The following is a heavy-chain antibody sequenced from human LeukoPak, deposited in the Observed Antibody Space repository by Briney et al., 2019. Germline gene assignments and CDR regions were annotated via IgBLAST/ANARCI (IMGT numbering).Heavy chain of an antibody. D-gene: IGHD3-16*01. J-gene: IGHJ4*02. CDR2: ITGDSSTT. V-gene: IGHV3-48*03. CDR1: GFPFTPFE. Sequence: GGSLRLSCAASGFPFTPFEMNWVRQAPGKGLEWLSYITGDSSTTYYADSVKGRFTISRGNAKTSLYLQMNSLRVEDTAVYFCVAGGLRYFDCWGQGSRVSVSS. CDR3: VAGGLRYFDC.